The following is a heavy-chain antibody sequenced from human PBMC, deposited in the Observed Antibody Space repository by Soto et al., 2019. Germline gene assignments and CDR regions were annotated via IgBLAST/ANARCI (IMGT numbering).Heavy chain of an antibody. V-gene: IGHV3-23*01. Sequence: EGQVSESGGGLVQPGGSLRLTCAASGFPFTNYALSWVRQSPGKGLEWVSSISGDGFTTDYADSVKGRFTISRDNSKNTVFLQLNSLRGEDTAIYFCVGSTICRGDCYWHFDPWGQGTLVTVSS. D-gene: IGHD2-21*02. J-gene: IGHJ5*02. CDR3: VGSTICRGDCYWHFDP. CDR2: ISGDGFTT. CDR1: GFPFTNYA.